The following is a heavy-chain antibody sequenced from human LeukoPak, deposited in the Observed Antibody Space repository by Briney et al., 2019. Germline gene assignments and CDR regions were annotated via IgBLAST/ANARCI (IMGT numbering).Heavy chain of an antibody. CDR2: IYYSGST. Sequence: PSETLSLTCTVSGGSISSSSYYWGWIRQPPGKGLEWIGSIYYSGSTNYNPSLKSRVTISVDKSKNQFSLKLGSVTAADTAVYYCAREPGNWNGVPTVYFDYWGQGTLVTVSS. J-gene: IGHJ4*02. CDR3: AREPGNWNGVPTVYFDY. CDR1: GGSISSSSYY. D-gene: IGHD1-1*01. V-gene: IGHV4-39*07.